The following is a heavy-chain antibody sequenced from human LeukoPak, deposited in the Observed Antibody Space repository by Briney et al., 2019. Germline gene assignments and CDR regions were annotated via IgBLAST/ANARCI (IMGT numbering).Heavy chain of an antibody. CDR1: GFTFSSYG. CDR2: IRYDGSDK. CDR3: VRGGPSTWS. J-gene: IGHJ5*02. Sequence: QPGGSLRLSCAASGFTFSSYGMHWVRQAPGKGLEWVAFIRYDGSDKYYADSVKGRFTVSRDDAKNTVYLQMNNLRAEDTAVYHCVRGGPSTWSWGQGTLVTVSS. V-gene: IGHV3-30*02. D-gene: IGHD2-15*01.